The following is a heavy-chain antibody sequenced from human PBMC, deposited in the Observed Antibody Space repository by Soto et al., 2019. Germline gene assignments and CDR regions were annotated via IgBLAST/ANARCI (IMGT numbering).Heavy chain of an antibody. D-gene: IGHD5-18*01. Sequence: SLTCTVSGGSISSYYWSWIRQPPGKGLEWIAYIYYAGSTNYNPSLKSRVTLSADTSKNQFSLKLISVTAADTAMYYCARRYGSCFDYWGQGTLVTVSS. CDR3: ARRYGSCFDY. CDR2: IYYAGST. V-gene: IGHV4-59*01. CDR1: GGSISSYY. J-gene: IGHJ4*02.